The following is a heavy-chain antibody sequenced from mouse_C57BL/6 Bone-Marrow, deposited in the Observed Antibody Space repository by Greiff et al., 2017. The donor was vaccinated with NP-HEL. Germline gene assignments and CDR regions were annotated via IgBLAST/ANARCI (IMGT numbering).Heavy chain of an antibody. D-gene: IGHD2-4*01. CDR2: IYPRSGNT. CDR3: ASPGIYYDYDVGFDY. V-gene: IGHV1-81*01. Sequence: VQLQQSGAELARPGASVKLSCKASGYTFTSYGISWVKQRTGQGLEWIGEIYPRSGNTYYNEKFKGKATLTADKSSSTAYMELRSLKSEDSAVYDCASPGIYYDYDVGFDYWGQGTTLTVSS. CDR1: GYTFTSYG. J-gene: IGHJ2*01.